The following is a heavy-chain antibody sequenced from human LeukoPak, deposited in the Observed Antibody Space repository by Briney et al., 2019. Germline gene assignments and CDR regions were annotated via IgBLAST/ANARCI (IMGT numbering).Heavy chain of an antibody. CDR3: ARGGPRRGGSPVGY. V-gene: IGHV1-69*05. Sequence: GASVKVSCKASGGTFSSYAISWVRQAPGQGLEWMGGIIPIFGTANYAQKLQGRVTMTTDTSTSTAYMELRSLRSDDTAVYYCARGGPRRGGSPVGYWGQGTLVTVSS. CDR1: GGTFSSYA. CDR2: IIPIFGTA. J-gene: IGHJ4*02. D-gene: IGHD3-10*01.